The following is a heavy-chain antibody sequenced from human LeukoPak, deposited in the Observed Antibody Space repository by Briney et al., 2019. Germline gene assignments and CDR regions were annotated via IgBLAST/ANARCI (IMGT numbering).Heavy chain of an antibody. CDR1: GGSFNGYY. CDR2: INHSGST. J-gene: IGHJ5*02. CDR3: ARVHMVRGVPDDYNWFDP. D-gene: IGHD3-10*01. Sequence: SQTLSLTCAVYGGSFNGYYWSWIRQPPGKGLEWIGEINHSGSTNYNPSLKSRVTISVDTSKNQFSLKLRSVTAADTAVYYCARVHMVRGVPDDYNWFDPWGQGTLVTVSS. V-gene: IGHV4-34*01.